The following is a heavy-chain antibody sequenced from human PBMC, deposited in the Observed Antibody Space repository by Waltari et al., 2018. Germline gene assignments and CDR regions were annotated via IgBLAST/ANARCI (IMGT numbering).Heavy chain of an antibody. J-gene: IGHJ3*02. V-gene: IGHV4-59*08. CDR1: GGSFTHYY. D-gene: IGHD3-3*01. CDR3: ARHSFEVTVFGVVTVYDAFDI. CDR2: IFSLGST. Sequence: QVQLQASGPGLVKPSETLSRTCTVSGGSFTHYYWRWISQPPGKGLEWVGYIFSLGSTNFSPSLKGRVSISIDTSKNHFSLHLKSVTAADTAVYYCARHSFEVTVFGVVTVYDAFDIWGQGTMVTVSS.